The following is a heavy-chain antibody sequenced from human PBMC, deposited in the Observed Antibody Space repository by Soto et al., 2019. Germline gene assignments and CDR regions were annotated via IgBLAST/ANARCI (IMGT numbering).Heavy chain of an antibody. CDR2: IFHSGST. V-gene: IGHV4-4*02. Sequence: QVQLQESGPGLVKPSGTLSLTCAVSGGSISNNNWWSWVRQPPGKGLEWIGEIFHSGSTNYNPSLKSRVTIAGDKSKNPFSLKLSSVTAADTAVYYCAREGDYSTSPYWGQGTLVIVSS. CDR1: GGSISNNNW. D-gene: IGHD6-6*01. J-gene: IGHJ4*02. CDR3: AREGDYSTSPY.